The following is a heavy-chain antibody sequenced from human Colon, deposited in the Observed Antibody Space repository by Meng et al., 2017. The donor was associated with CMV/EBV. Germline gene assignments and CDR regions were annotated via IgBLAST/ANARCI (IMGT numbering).Heavy chain of an antibody. CDR1: GGSFSGSSYY. V-gene: IGHV4-39*07. CDR3: ARVSIAARPDY. Sequence: WPVSGGSFSGSSYYWGWIRQPPGKGLEWIGSIYYSGSTYYNPSLKSRVTISVDTSKNQFSLKLSSVTAADTAVYYCARVSIAARPDYWGQGTLVTAPQ. D-gene: IGHD6-6*01. J-gene: IGHJ4*02. CDR2: IYYSGST.